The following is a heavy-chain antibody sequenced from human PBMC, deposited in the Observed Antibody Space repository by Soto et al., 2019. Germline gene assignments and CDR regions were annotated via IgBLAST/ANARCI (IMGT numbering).Heavy chain of an antibody. CDR2: TYYRSKWYN. J-gene: IGHJ4*02. CDR3: ARAHYYYFWGSYPHGFFDY. Sequence: SQTLSLTCAISGDSVSSNSAAWNWIRQSPSRSLEWLGRTYYRSKWYNDYAVSVKSRITINPDTSKNQFSLQLNSVTPEDTAVYYCARAHYYYFWGSYPHGFFDYWGQETLVTVSS. D-gene: IGHD3-16*02. CDR1: GDSVSSNSAA. V-gene: IGHV6-1*01.